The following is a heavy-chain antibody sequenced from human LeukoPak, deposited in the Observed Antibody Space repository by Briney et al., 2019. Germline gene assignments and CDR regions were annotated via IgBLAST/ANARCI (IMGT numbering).Heavy chain of an antibody. CDR2: IYSSGNT. D-gene: IGHD6-6*01. CDR1: GGSLSSYY. J-gene: IGHJ4*02. CDR3: ARQYISWVGYYFDY. V-gene: IGHV4-4*09. Sequence: SETLSLTCTVSGGSLSSYYWSWIRQPPGKGLEWIGYIYSSGNTNYNHSLKSRVTISGDTYKIQFSLKLSSVTAEDTAVYYCARQYISWVGYYFDYWGQGTLVTVCS.